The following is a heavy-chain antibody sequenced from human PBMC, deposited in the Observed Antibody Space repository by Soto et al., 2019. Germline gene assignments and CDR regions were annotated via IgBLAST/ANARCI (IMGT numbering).Heavy chain of an antibody. CDR3: TTGQYFGAITYEGADVKEPNFDY. V-gene: IGHV4-34*01. CDR2: VHHSGST. J-gene: IGHJ4*02. Sequence: QVQPQQWGAGLLKPSETLSLTCAVYGGSFTGHYWSWIRQSPGKGLEWIGEVHHSGSTNYNPSLKSRGTMSTDPSKSHMSLKIGSVTSADTAVYYCTTGQYFGAITYEGADVKEPNFDYWGQGTRVTVSS. CDR1: GGSFTGHY. D-gene: IGHD3-16*01.